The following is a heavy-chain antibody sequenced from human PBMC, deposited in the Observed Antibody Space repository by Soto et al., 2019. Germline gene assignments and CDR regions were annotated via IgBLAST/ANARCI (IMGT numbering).Heavy chain of an antibody. CDR2: IDPSSGGT. CDR3: AKSRGSYTVDV. Sequence: ASVKVSCKASGYTFTAYYIHWVRQAPGQGLEWMGWIDPSSGGTNSAKKFQGWVTMTRDTSITTAYMELSRLNSDDTAVYYCAKSRGSYTVDVWGQGTLVTVSS. J-gene: IGHJ4*02. CDR1: GYTFTAYY. D-gene: IGHD1-26*01. V-gene: IGHV1-2*04.